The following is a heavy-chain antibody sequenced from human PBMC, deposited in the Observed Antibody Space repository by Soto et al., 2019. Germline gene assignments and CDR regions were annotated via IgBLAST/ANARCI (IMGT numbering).Heavy chain of an antibody. CDR2: ISSSGST. D-gene: IGHD3-22*01. V-gene: IGHV4-59*01. CDR3: ARSISMIVGPHYFAS. CDR1: PDSITSYY. Sequence: SETLSLTCTVSPDSITSYYCSWILQPPGKGLEWIGYISSSGSTNFNPSLKSRVTISVDTSKTQFSLKLSSVTAADTAVYYCARSISMIVGPHYFASRGQGMLVTVSS. J-gene: IGHJ4*02.